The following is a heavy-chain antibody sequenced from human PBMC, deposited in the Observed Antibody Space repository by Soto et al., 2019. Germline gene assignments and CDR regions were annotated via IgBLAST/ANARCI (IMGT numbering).Heavy chain of an antibody. V-gene: IGHV3-9*01. Sequence: EVQLVESGGGLVQPGRSLRLSCAASGFTFDDNAMHWVRQSPGKGLEWVLGISWNSGTIAYADSVKGRFTISRDNAKNSLYLQMNSLRAEDTALYYCARDMYFITAAGGGIDDWGQGTLVTVSS. CDR2: ISWNSGTI. J-gene: IGHJ4*02. D-gene: IGHD6-25*01. CDR3: ARDMYFITAAGGGIDD. CDR1: GFTFDDNA.